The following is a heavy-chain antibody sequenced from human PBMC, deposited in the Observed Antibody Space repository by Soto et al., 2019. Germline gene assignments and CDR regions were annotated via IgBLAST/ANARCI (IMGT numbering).Heavy chain of an antibody. V-gene: IGHV1-46*01. D-gene: IGHD3-3*01. CDR2: INPSGGST. Sequence: ASVKVSCKASGYTFTSYYMHWVRQAPGQGLEWMGIINPSGGSTSYAQKFQGRVTMTRDTSTSTVYMELSSLRSEDTAVYYCARVLYDFWSGYVNPNYYYGMDVWGQGTTVTVSS. CDR1: GYTFTSYY. CDR3: ARVLYDFWSGYVNPNYYYGMDV. J-gene: IGHJ6*02.